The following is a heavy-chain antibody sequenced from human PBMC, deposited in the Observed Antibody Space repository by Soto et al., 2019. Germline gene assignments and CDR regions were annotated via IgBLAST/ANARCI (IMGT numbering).Heavy chain of an antibody. J-gene: IGHJ2*01. CDR1: GYTFNNYG. V-gene: IGHV1-18*03. CDR3: ARCYCSVGSCYTCWHFDL. D-gene: IGHD2-15*01. Sequence: QVQLVQSGAEVKKPGASVKVSCKASGYTFNNYGISWVRQAPGQGLEWMGWIGPYNGNTDHAQNFQGRCTKNTDTSTSTAYMEMRSLRSDDMALYYCARCYCSVGSCYTCWHFDLWGRGTLVTVSS. CDR2: IGPYNGNT.